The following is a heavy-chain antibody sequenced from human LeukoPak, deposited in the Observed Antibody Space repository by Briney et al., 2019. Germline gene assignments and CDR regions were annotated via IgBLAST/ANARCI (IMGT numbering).Heavy chain of an antibody. Sequence: ASVKVSCKASGYTFTSYGISWVRQAPGQGLEWMGWISAYNGNTNYAQKLQGRVTMTTDTSTSTAYMELRSLRSDDTAVYYCATTGGGGRSGELSTLDYWGQGTLVTVSS. CDR2: ISAYNGNT. J-gene: IGHJ4*02. V-gene: IGHV1-18*04. D-gene: IGHD3-16*02. CDR1: GYTFTSYG. CDR3: ATTGGGGRSGELSTLDY.